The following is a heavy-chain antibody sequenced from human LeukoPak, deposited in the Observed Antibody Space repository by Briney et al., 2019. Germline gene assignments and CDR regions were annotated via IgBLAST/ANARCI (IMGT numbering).Heavy chain of an antibody. V-gene: IGHV3-15*01. CDR2: IKGKPDGWTT. CDR1: GFTFSSYG. J-gene: IGHJ4*02. D-gene: IGHD3-3*01. Sequence: GGSLRLSCAASGFTFSSYGMHWVRQAPGKGLEWVGRIKGKPDGWTTDYAAPVKGRFTVSRDDSKNTLSLQMSSLRTEDTALYYCAAGSGHSDFDFWGQGTLVTVSS. CDR3: AAGSGHSDFDF.